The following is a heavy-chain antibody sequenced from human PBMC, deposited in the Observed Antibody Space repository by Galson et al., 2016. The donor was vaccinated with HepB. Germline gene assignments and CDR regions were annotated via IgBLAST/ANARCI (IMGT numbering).Heavy chain of an antibody. CDR1: GGSITTGGYS. J-gene: IGHJ4*02. CDR3: ARHVTGFWHFFDN. Sequence: TLSLTCSVSGGSITTGGYSWSWIRQPPGKGLEWIGYISQSGSTYYKPSLKSRVTISMDRSKNHFSLQLSSVTAADTAVYYCARHVTGFWHFFDNWGQGTLVNVSS. V-gene: IGHV4-30-2*01. CDR2: ISQSGST. D-gene: IGHD3-3*01.